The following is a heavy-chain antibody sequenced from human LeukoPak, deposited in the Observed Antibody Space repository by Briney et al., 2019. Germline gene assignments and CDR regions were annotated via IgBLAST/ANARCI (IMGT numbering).Heavy chain of an antibody. CDR1: GGSISSYY. D-gene: IGHD4-17*01. CDR3: AREGGPGGDYGSIDS. Sequence: PSGTLSLTCSVSGGSISSYYWSWIRQPAGKQPEWIGRMYTSGSTYYNPSLKSRVTMSADTSKNQFSLKLTSVTAADTSVYYCAREGGPGGDYGSIDSWGQGTLVTVSS. CDR2: MYTSGST. V-gene: IGHV4-4*07. J-gene: IGHJ4*02.